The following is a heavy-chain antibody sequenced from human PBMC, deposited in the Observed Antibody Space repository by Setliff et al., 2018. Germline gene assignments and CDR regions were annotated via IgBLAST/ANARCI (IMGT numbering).Heavy chain of an antibody. CDR1: GYTFTSYG. V-gene: IGHV1-18*01. CDR2: ISAYNGNT. D-gene: IGHD6-6*01. J-gene: IGHJ3*02. Sequence: ASVKVSCKASGYTFTSYGISWVRQAPGQGLEWMGWISAYNGNTNYAQKLQGRVTMTADTSTSTAYMELRSLRSDDTAVYYCARDFPPLYSSSFSDAFDIWGQGTMVTVSS. CDR3: ARDFPPLYSSSFSDAFDI.